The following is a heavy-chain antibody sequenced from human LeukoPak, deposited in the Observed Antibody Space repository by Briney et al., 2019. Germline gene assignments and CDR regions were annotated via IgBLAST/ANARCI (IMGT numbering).Heavy chain of an antibody. J-gene: IGHJ4*02. CDR2: IYYSGST. V-gene: IGHV4-59*08. CDR1: GGSISNSY. Sequence: ETLSLTCIVSGGSISNSYWSWIRQPPGKGLQWIGYIYYSGSTNYNPSLKSRVTISGDTSKNQFSLKLSSVTAADTAVYYCARTLYSRGFYTVDYWGQGTLVTVSS. CDR3: ARTLYSRGFYTVDY. D-gene: IGHD3-3*01.